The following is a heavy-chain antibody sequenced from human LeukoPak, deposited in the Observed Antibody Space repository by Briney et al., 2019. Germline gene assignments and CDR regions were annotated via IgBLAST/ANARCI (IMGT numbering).Heavy chain of an antibody. CDR1: GGSFSSYY. Sequence: PSETLSLTCAVYGGSFSSYYWSWIRQSPGKGLEWIGKINYSGSANYNPSLKSRVTISVDMSKNQFSLKLSSVTAADTAGYYCARLIYYDSSGYLDYWGQGSLVTVSS. D-gene: IGHD3-22*01. CDR3: ARLIYYDSSGYLDY. CDR2: INYSGSA. J-gene: IGHJ4*02. V-gene: IGHV4-34*01.